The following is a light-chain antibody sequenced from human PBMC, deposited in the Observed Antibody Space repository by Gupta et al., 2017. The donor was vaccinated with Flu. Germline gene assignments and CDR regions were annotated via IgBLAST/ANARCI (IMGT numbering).Light chain of an antibody. CDR3: SSYTSGSTLVVA. CDR2: DVS. CDR1: TSDLGVYNS. Sequence: QSALTPPASGSGSPGQPHTISFTATTSDLGVYNSVSWYQPRPGTAPNPMIYDVSNRPSGISNRFSGSKSGNTASLTISGLQAEDEADYYCSSYTSGSTLVVAFGGGTKLTVL. J-gene: IGLJ2*01. V-gene: IGLV2-14*01.